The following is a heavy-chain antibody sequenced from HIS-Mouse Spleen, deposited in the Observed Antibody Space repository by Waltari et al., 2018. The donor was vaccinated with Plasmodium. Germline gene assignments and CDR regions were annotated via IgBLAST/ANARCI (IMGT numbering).Heavy chain of an antibody. CDR3: ARGSAGDAFDI. J-gene: IGHJ3*02. CDR1: GYTFTNYG. CDR2: SSPYNGNT. Sequence: QVQLVQSGAEVKKPGASVKVSCKASGYTFTNYGISWGRQAPGQGLEWMGWSSPYNGNTHFAPKLQGRVTMTTDTSTSTAYMELRSLRSDDTAVYYCARGSAGDAFDIWGQGTMVTVSS. V-gene: IGHV1-18*01. D-gene: IGHD6-19*01.